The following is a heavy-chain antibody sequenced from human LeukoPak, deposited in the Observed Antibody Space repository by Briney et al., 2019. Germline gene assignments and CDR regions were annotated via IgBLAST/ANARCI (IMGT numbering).Heavy chain of an antibody. CDR1: GFSFTTYW. CDR3: AKNEGSGSYYPPLFDY. J-gene: IGHJ4*02. D-gene: IGHD3-10*01. V-gene: IGHV3-9*03. CDR2: ISWNSDSI. Sequence: GGSLRLSCAASGFSFTTYWMSWVRQAPGKGLEWVSGISWNSDSIDYADSVKGRFTISRDNAKNSLYLQMNSLRAEDMALYYCAKNEGSGSYYPPLFDYWGQGTLVTVSS.